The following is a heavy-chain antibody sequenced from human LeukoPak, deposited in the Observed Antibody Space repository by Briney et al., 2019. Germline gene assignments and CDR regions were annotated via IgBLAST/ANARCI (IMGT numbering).Heavy chain of an antibody. CDR3: VKGRSPDGYNLRIDGFDI. D-gene: IGHD5-24*01. CDR2: ISWNSCNI. CDR1: GFTFDDYA. V-gene: IGHV3-9*01. J-gene: IGHJ3*02. Sequence: PGRSLRLSCAASGFTFDDYAIYWVRQAPGKGLEWVSGISWNSCNIGYADSVRGRFTISRDNAKNSLYLQMNSLRAGDTALYYCVKGRSPDGYNLRIDGFDIWGQGTMVTVSS.